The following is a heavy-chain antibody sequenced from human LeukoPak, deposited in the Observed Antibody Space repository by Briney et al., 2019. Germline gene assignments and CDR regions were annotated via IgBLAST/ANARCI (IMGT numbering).Heavy chain of an antibody. CDR1: GYTFTTYA. CDR3: ARFTMTRGWFDP. V-gene: IGHV1-3*01. J-gene: IGHJ5*02. CDR2: INAGNGNT. D-gene: IGHD3-22*01. Sequence: ASVKVPCKASGYTFTTYAMHWVRQAPGQRLEWMGWINAGNGNTKYSQKFQGRVIITRDTSASKAYMELRSLRSEDTATYYCARFTMTRGWFDPWGQGTLVIVSS.